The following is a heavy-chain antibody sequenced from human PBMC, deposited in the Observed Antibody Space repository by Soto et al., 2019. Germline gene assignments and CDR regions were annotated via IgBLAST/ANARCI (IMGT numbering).Heavy chain of an antibody. D-gene: IGHD3-22*01. V-gene: IGHV3-23*01. CDR3: ARYDSSGYYWPYYYYGMDV. CDR1: GFTFSSYA. J-gene: IGHJ6*02. CDR2: ISGSGDST. Sequence: GGSLRLSCAASGFTFSSYAMNWVRQAPGEGLEWLSGISGSGDSTYYADSVKGRFTISRDNSKNSLYLQMNSLRAEDTAVYYCARYDSSGYYWPYYYYGMDVWGQGTTVTVSS.